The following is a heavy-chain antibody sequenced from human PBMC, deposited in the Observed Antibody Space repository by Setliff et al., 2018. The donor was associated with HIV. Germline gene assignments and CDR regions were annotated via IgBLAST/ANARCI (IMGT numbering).Heavy chain of an antibody. V-gene: IGHV4-4*08. CDR2: VYTSEIS. D-gene: IGHD3-10*01. CDR1: GGSMSSYY. J-gene: IGHJ6*03. CDR3: ARAIFTPSYYYHMDV. Sequence: SETLSLTCTLSGGSMSSYYWTWIRQPPGKGLEWIGYVYTSEISNYNSSLRSRVVTSLDTSKNQFSLKLGSVTAADTAVYYCARAIFTPSYYYHMDVWGTGTPVTVSS.